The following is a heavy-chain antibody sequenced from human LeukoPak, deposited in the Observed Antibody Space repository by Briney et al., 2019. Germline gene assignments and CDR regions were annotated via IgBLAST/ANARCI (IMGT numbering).Heavy chain of an antibody. CDR3: ARPYYYDSRIDP. J-gene: IGHJ5*02. CDR1: GSSISSGDYY. D-gene: IGHD3-22*01. Sequence: SETLSLTCTVSGSSISSGDYYWSWIRQPPGKGLEWIAYMYYSGSTYYNPSLKSRVTMSADTSKNQLSLKLSSVTAADTAVYYCARPYYYDSRIDPWGQGILVTVSS. CDR2: MYYSGST. V-gene: IGHV4-30-4*01.